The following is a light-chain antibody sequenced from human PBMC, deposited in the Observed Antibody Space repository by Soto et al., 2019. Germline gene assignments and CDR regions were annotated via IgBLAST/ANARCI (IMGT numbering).Light chain of an antibody. Sequence: DIQMTQSPSSLSASVGDRVTITCRASESIARHLNWYQQKPGKAPKLLIYAASSLQNGVPSRFRGGGSGTDFTLPINSLQPEDFAAYYCQQTYSTLSITFGQGTRLEIK. CDR3: QQTYSTLSIT. J-gene: IGKJ5*01. CDR1: ESIARH. CDR2: AAS. V-gene: IGKV1-39*01.